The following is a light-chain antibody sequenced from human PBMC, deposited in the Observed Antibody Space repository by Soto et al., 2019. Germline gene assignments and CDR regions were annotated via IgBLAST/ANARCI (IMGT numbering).Light chain of an antibody. CDR3: GSITRSSTSV. J-gene: IGLJ1*01. CDR1: SSDVGGFEY. Sequence: QSALSQPPSVSGSPGQSITISCTGTSSDVGGFEYVSWYQHQPGKAPKLIIYDVTKRPSGVSNRFSGSKSGNTASLTISGIQAEDEGDYYCGSITRSSTSVFGTGTKLTVL. V-gene: IGLV2-14*01. CDR2: DVT.